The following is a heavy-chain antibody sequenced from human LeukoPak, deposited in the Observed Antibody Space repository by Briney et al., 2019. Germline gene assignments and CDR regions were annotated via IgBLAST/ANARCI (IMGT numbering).Heavy chain of an antibody. CDR1: GYTFTGYY. J-gene: IGHJ3*02. Sequence: GASVKVSCKASGYTFTGYYMHWVRQAPGQGLEWMGWINPNSGGTNYAQKFQGRVTMTRDTSISTAYMELGRLRSDDTAVYYCAREDTAMDAFDIWGQGTMVTVSS. CDR2: INPNSGGT. CDR3: AREDTAMDAFDI. V-gene: IGHV1-2*02. D-gene: IGHD5-18*01.